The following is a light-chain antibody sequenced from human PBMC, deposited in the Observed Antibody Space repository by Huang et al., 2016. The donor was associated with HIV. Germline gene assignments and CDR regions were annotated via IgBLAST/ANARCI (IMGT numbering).Light chain of an antibody. V-gene: IGKV1-12*01. J-gene: IGKJ2*01. Sequence: DIQMTQSPSSVSASVGDRVTITCRASQGISRWLAWYQQKPGKAPKLLIYAASSLQSGGPSMFSGSGSGTDFTLTSSSLQPEDFATYYCQQANTFPYTFGQGTKLKIK. CDR1: QGISRW. CDR2: AAS. CDR3: QQANTFPYT.